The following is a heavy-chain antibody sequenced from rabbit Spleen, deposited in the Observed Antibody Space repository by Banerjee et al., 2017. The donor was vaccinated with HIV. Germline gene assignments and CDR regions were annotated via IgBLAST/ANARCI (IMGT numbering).Heavy chain of an antibody. CDR3: ARYGVGGAGFNL. J-gene: IGHJ4*01. D-gene: IGHD4-2*01. CDR1: GFSFSSSYY. V-gene: IGHV1S40*01. Sequence: QSLEESGGDLVKPGASLTLTCTASGFSFSSSYYMCWVRQAPGKGLEWIACIYAGSSGSTYYASWAKGRFTISQTSSTTVTLQMTSLTAADTATYFCARYGVGGAGFNLWGPGTLVTVS. CDR2: IYAGSSGST.